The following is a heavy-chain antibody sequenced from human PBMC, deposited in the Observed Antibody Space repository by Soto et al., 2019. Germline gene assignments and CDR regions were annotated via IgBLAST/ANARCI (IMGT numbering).Heavy chain of an antibody. CDR1: GGSISRSTYY. Sequence: QLQLQESGPGLLKSSETLSLTCTVSGGSISRSTYYWGWIHQPPGKGLEWIGSIYYSGGTYHNPSLKSRVTMSKDTSENQFSLRLASVTAADTAIYYCASQVVASRHFDYWGQGTLVTVSS. CDR2: IYYSGGT. CDR3: ASQVVASRHFDY. J-gene: IGHJ4*02. D-gene: IGHD2-15*01. V-gene: IGHV4-39*01.